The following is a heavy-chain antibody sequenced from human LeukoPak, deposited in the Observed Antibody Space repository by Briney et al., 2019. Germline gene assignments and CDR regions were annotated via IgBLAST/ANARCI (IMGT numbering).Heavy chain of an antibody. J-gene: IGHJ4*02. CDR2: ISYDGSNK. Sequence: GGSLRLSRAASGFTFSSYAMHWVRQAPCKGLEWVAVISYDGSNKYYADSVKGRFTISRDNSKNTLYLQMNSLRAEDTAVYYCARAVAEYSSSLPLYWGQGTLVTVSS. D-gene: IGHD6-13*01. CDR1: GFTFSSYA. CDR3: ARAVAEYSSSLPLY. V-gene: IGHV3-30-3*01.